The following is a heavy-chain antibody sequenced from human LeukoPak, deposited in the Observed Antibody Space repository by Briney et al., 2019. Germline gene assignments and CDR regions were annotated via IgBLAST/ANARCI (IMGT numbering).Heavy chain of an antibody. J-gene: IGHJ4*02. D-gene: IGHD6-13*01. CDR2: IYYSDST. CDR3: ARRGSSWYYFDP. V-gene: IGHV4-39*01. CDR1: GGSISSTIYD. Sequence: PSETLSLTCTVSGGSISSTIYDWGWLREPGGKGLEWIGTIYYSDSTYYNPSLRSRVTISVDTSKNQFSLRLSSVTAADTPVYYCARRGSSWYYFDPWGQGTLVTVSS.